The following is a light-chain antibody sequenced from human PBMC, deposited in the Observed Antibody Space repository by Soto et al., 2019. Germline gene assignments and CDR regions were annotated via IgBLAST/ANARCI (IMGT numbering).Light chain of an antibody. Sequence: DIQMTQSPSTLSGSVGDRVTIPCRASQTISSWLAWYQQKPGEAPKLLIYDASALPRGVPSRFSGSGSGTKFTLTIASLQPDDFATYYCQQYETFSGTFGPGTKVDI. J-gene: IGKJ1*01. V-gene: IGKV1-5*01. CDR3: QQYETFSGT. CDR2: DAS. CDR1: QTISSW.